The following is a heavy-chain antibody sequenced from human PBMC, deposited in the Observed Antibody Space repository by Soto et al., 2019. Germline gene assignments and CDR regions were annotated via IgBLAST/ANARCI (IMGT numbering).Heavy chain of an antibody. CDR1: GGSISSGGYY. CDR2: IYYSGST. CDR3: PSRGVLRYLGYAFDI. Sequence: QVQLQESGPGLVKPSQTLSLTCTVSGGSISSGGYYWSWIRQHPGKGLEWIGYIYYSGSTYYNPSLKSRVAISVDTSKNQFSLKLSSVTAADTAVYYCPSRGVLRYLGYAFDIWGQGTMVTVSS. J-gene: IGHJ3*02. D-gene: IGHD3-9*01. V-gene: IGHV4-31*03.